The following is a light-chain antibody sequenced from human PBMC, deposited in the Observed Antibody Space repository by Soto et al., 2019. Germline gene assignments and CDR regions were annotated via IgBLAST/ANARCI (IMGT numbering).Light chain of an antibody. CDR3: QQYDSDSST. CDR2: EAS. CDR1: QSVSSSY. V-gene: IGKV3-20*01. J-gene: IGKJ2*01. Sequence: EIVLTQSPGTLSLSPGERATLSCRASQSVSSSYLAWYQQKPGQAPRLLIYEASSLLSGVPSRFSGSGSGTEFTLTISSLQPDDFADYYCQQYDSDSSTFGQGTKLDI.